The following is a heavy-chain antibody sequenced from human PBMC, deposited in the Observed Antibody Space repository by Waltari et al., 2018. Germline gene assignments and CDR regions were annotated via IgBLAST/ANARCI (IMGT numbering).Heavy chain of an antibody. D-gene: IGHD4-17*01. V-gene: IGHV4-39*07. CDR3: ARGIPSTTNYYYGMDV. J-gene: IGHJ6*02. CDR1: GGSISSSSYY. Sequence: QLQLQESGPGLVKPSETLSLTCTVSGGSISSSSYYWGWIRQPPGKGLEWIGSIYYSGGTYYNPSLNSRVTRSVDTSKNQFSLKLSSVTAADTAVYYCARGIPSTTNYYYGMDVWGQGTTVTVSS. CDR2: IYYSGGT.